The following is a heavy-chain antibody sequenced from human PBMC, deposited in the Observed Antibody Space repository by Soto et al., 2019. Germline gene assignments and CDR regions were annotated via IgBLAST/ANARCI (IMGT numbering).Heavy chain of an antibody. Sequence: PGGSLRLSCAASGFTFSSYGMHWVRQAPGKGLEWVALISYDGSNKYCADSVKGRFTISRDNSKNTLYLQMNSLRAEDTAVYYCAKEGIAARPSLYDYWGQGTLVTVSS. CDR1: GFTFSSYG. V-gene: IGHV3-30*18. CDR3: AKEGIAARPSLYDY. CDR2: ISYDGSNK. D-gene: IGHD6-6*01. J-gene: IGHJ4*02.